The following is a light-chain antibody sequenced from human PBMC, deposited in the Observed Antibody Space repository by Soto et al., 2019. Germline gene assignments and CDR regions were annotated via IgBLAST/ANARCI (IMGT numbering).Light chain of an antibody. V-gene: IGLV2-14*01. CDR3: SSYTSSSAYVV. CDR1: SSDVGGYNY. Sequence: QSALTQPASVSGSPGQSITISCTGTSSDVGGYNYVSWYQQHPGKAPKLMIYDVFNWPSGVSNRFSGSKSGNTASLSISGLQADDEADYYCSSYTSSSAYVVFGGGTKLTVL. CDR2: DVF. J-gene: IGLJ2*01.